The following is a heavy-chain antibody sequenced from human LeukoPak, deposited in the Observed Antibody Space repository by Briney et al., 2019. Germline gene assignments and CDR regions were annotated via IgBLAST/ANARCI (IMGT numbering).Heavy chain of an antibody. J-gene: IGHJ3*02. CDR2: IYYSGST. CDR1: GGSISSYY. Sequence: PSETLSLTCTVSGGSISSYYWSWIRQPPGKGLEWIGYIYYSGSTNYNPSLKSRVAISVDTSKNQFSLKLNSVTAVDTAVYYCARILSSGWTGGAFDIWGQGTMVIVSS. CDR3: ARILSSGWTGGAFDI. D-gene: IGHD6-19*01. V-gene: IGHV4-59*12.